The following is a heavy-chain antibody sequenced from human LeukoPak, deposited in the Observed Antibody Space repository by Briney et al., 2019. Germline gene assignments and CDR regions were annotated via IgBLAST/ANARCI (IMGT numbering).Heavy chain of an antibody. CDR1: GFTFSSYW. CDR3: AREDVDIASTPLCDY. Sequence: PGGSLGLSCAASGFTFSSYWMSWVRQAPGKGLEWVANIKQDGSERYYVDSVRGRFTISRDNAKNSLYLQMNSLRAEDTAVYYCAREDVDIASTPLCDYWGQGALVTVSS. J-gene: IGHJ4*02. CDR2: IKQDGSER. D-gene: IGHD5/OR15-5a*01. V-gene: IGHV3-7*05.